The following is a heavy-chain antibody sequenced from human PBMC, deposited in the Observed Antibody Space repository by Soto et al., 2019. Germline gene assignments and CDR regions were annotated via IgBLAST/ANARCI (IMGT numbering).Heavy chain of an antibody. CDR2: ISSSSSTI. CDR1: GFTFSSYS. CDR3: AKDLWPDAFDI. Sequence: PGGSLRLSCAASGFTFSSYSMNWVRQAPGKGLEWVSYISSSSSTIYYADSVKGRFTISRDNSKNTLYLQMNSLRAEDTAVYYCAKDLWPDAFDIWGQGTMVTVSS. J-gene: IGHJ3*02. V-gene: IGHV3-48*01.